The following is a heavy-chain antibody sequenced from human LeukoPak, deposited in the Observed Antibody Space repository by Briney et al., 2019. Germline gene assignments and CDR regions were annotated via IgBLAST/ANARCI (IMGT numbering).Heavy chain of an antibody. Sequence: SETLSLTCTVSGGSVSSGSYYWSWIRQPPGKGLEWIGYIYYSGSTNYNPSLKSRVTISVDTSKNQFSLKLSSVTAADTAVYYCASFEGSYYDSSGYYDYWGQGTLVTVSP. V-gene: IGHV4-61*01. J-gene: IGHJ4*02. CDR1: GGSVSSGSYY. CDR3: ASFEGSYYDSSGYYDY. CDR2: IYYSGST. D-gene: IGHD3-22*01.